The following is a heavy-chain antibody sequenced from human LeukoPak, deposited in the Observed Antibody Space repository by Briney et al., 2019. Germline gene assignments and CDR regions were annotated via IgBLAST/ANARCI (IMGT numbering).Heavy chain of an antibody. D-gene: IGHD5-12*01. Sequence: SQTLSLTCTVSGGSISSGGYYWSWIRQHPGKGLEWIGYIYYSGSTYYSPSLKSRVTISVDTSKNQFSLKLSSVTAADTAVYYCARGSRWLQLNYWGQGTLVTVSS. V-gene: IGHV4-31*03. CDR1: GGSISSGGYY. CDR3: ARGSRWLQLNY. J-gene: IGHJ4*02. CDR2: IYYSGST.